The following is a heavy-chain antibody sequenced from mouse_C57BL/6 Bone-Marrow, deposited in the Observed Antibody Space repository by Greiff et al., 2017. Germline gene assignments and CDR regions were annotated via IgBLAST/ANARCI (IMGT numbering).Heavy chain of an antibody. Sequence: QVHVKQPGAELVRPGSSVKLSCKASGYTFTSYWMHWVKQRPIQGLEWIGNIDPSDSETHYNPQFKDKATLTVDKSSSKSYMQLSSLTSEDSAVYYCARGGFMVTAYWGQGTLVTVSA. D-gene: IGHD2-2*01. CDR1: GYTFTSYW. CDR3: ARGGFMVTAY. CDR2: IDPSDSET. V-gene: IGHV1-52*01. J-gene: IGHJ3*01.